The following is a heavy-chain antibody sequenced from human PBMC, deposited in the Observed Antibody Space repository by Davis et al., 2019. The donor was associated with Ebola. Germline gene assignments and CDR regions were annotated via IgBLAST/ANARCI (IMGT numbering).Heavy chain of an antibody. CDR2: IYYSGST. J-gene: IGHJ3*02. D-gene: IGHD5-18*01. CDR1: GGSISTYY. CDR3: ARLPAMVLRGAFDI. Sequence: SETLSLTCTVSGGSISTYYWNWIRQFPGKGLEWIGFIYYSGSTNYNPSLKSRVTISVDTSKNQFSLKLSSVTAADTAVYYCARLPAMVLRGAFDIWGQGTMVTVSS. V-gene: IGHV4-59*01.